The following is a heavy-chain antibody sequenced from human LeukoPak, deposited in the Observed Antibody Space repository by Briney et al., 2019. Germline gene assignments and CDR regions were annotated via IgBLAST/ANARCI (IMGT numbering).Heavy chain of an antibody. Sequence: GGSLRLSCAASGFTFSSYGMHWVRQAPGKGLEWVAVISYDGSNKYYADSVKGRFTISRDNSKNTLYLQVNSLRAEDTAVYYCAKYCSGGNCYSGLYWGQGTLVTVSS. CDR2: ISYDGSNK. CDR1: GFTFSSYG. CDR3: AKYCSGGNCYSGLY. D-gene: IGHD2-15*01. V-gene: IGHV3-30*18. J-gene: IGHJ4*02.